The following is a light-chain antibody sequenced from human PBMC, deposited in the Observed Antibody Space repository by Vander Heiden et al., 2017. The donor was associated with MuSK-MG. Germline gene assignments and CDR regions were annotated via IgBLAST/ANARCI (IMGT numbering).Light chain of an antibody. J-gene: IGKJ1*01. CDR2: RVS. CDR1: QSINSW. CDR3: HQDNNSPTT. V-gene: IGKV1-5*03. Sequence: DTQMTQSPSTLSASVGDRVTITCRASQSINSWLAWYQHKPGKAPKLLINRVSAFVSGVPSRFSGSGSGTEFTLTIIRLQPDDFATYYCHQDNNSPTTFGPGTKVEIK.